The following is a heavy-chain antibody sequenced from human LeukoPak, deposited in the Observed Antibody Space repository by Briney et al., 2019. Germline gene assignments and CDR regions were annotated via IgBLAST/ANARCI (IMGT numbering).Heavy chain of an antibody. Sequence: SETLSLTCTVSGGSISSSSYYWGWIRQPPGKGLEWIGSIYYSGSTYYNPSLKSRVTISVDTSKNQFSLKLSSVTAADTAVYYCARLEGGHYYYYGMDVWGQGTTVTVSS. V-gene: IGHV4-39*01. D-gene: IGHD2-15*01. CDR1: GGSISSSSYY. CDR2: IYYSGST. CDR3: ARLEGGHYYYYGMDV. J-gene: IGHJ6*02.